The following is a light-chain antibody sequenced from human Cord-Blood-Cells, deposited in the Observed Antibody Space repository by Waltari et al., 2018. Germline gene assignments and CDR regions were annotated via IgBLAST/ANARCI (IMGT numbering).Light chain of an antibody. J-gene: IGKJ5*01. V-gene: IGKV4-1*01. CDR1: QSVLYSSNNKNY. Sequence: DIVMPQSPDSLAVSLGERATINCKLSQSVLYSSNNKNYLAWYQQKPGQPPKLLIYWASTRESGVPDRFSGSGSGTDFTLTISSLQAEDVAVYYCQQYYSTPITFGQGTRLEIK. CDR2: WAS. CDR3: QQYYSTPIT.